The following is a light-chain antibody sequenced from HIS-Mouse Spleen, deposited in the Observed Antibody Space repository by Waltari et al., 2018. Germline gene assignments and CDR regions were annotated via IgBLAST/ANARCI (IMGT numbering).Light chain of an antibody. J-gene: IGLJ2*01. Sequence: SSELTQDPAVSVALGQTVRITCRGDSLRSYYASWYQQKPGQAPVLVIYGKNNRPSGVLDRFSGSSSGYTASLTITGAQAEDEADCYCNSRDSSGNHVVFSGGTKLTVL. CDR3: NSRDSSGNHVV. V-gene: IGLV3-19*01. CDR1: SLRSYY. CDR2: GKN.